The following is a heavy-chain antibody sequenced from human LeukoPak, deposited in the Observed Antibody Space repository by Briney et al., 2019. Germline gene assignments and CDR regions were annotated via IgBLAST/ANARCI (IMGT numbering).Heavy chain of an antibody. V-gene: IGHV4-39*02. CDR2: IYYSGST. CDR1: GGSISSSSYY. CDR3: ARDRYSGSYYSPYYFDY. Sequence: PSETLSLTCTVSGGSISSSSYYWGWIRQPPGKGLKWIGSIYYSGSTYYNPSLKSRVTISVDTSKNQFSLKLSSVTAADTAVYYCARDRYSGSYYSPYYFDYWGQGTLVIVSS. J-gene: IGHJ4*02. D-gene: IGHD1-26*01.